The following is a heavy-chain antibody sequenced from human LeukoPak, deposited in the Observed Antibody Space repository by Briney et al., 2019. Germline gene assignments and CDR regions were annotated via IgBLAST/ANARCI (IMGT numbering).Heavy chain of an antibody. J-gene: IGHJ4*02. CDR1: GFTFSIYS. CDR2: ISSSSSTI. CDR3: ARKTPKKKYYDSSVTFDY. V-gene: IGHV3-48*04. D-gene: IGHD3-22*01. Sequence: PGGSLRLSCAASGFTFSIYSMSWVRQAPGKGLEWVSYISSSSSTISYADSVKGRFTISRDNAKNSLYLQMNSLRAEDTAVYYCARKTPKKKYYDSSVTFDYWGQGTLVTVSS.